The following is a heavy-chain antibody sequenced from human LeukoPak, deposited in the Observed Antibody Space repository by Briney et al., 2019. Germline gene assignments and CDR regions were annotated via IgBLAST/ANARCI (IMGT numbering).Heavy chain of an antibody. J-gene: IGHJ4*02. Sequence: GGSLRLSCAASGFTFSDYSMSWIRQAPGKGLEWVSSISSSSSYIYYADSVKGRFTISRDNAKNSLYLQMNSLRAEDTAVYYCARSSHVDTAMPTDYWGQGTLVTVSS. CDR1: GFTFSDYS. V-gene: IGHV3-11*06. D-gene: IGHD5-18*01. CDR2: ISSSSSYI. CDR3: ARSSHVDTAMPTDY.